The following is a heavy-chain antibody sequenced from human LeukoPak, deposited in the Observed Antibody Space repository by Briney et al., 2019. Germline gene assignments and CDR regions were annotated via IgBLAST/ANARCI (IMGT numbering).Heavy chain of an antibody. J-gene: IGHJ4*02. Sequence: ASVKVSCKASGYTFTSYYMHWVRQAPGQGLEWMGIINPSGGSTSYAQKFQGRVTTTRDMSTSTVYMELSSLRSEDTAVYYCARDLGRWLQSRDFDYWGQGTLVTVSS. D-gene: IGHD5-24*01. CDR1: GYTFTSYY. V-gene: IGHV1-46*01. CDR3: ARDLGRWLQSRDFDY. CDR2: INPSGGST.